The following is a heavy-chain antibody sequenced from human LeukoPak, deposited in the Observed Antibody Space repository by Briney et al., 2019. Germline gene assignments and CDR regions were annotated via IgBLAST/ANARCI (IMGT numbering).Heavy chain of an antibody. Sequence: PGGSLRLSCAASGFTFSSYGMHWVRQAPGKGLEWVAVISYDGSNKYYADSVKGRFTISRDNSKNTLYLQMNSLRAEDTAVYYCAKGNVYYDILTGYDYWGQGTLVTVSS. CDR1: GFTFSSYG. V-gene: IGHV3-30*18. CDR2: ISYDGSNK. J-gene: IGHJ4*02. D-gene: IGHD3-9*01. CDR3: AKGNVYYDILTGYDY.